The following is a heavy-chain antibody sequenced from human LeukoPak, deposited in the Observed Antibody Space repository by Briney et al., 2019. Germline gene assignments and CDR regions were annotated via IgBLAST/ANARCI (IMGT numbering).Heavy chain of an antibody. Sequence: PGGALRLSCAASGFTFSYYSMNWVRQAPGKGPEWVSSISGGSTYIYYGDSVKGRFTISRDNAKNSLYLQMNSLRAEDTAVYYCARDYDILTGYFPGGFDYWGQGTLVT. D-gene: IGHD3-9*01. CDR3: ARDYDILTGYFPGGFDY. CDR2: ISGGSTYI. CDR1: GFTFSYYS. J-gene: IGHJ4*02. V-gene: IGHV3-21*04.